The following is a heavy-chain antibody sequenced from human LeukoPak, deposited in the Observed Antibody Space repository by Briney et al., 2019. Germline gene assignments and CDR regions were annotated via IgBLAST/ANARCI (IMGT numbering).Heavy chain of an antibody. D-gene: IGHD1-26*01. CDR2: IKQDGSEK. CDR1: GFTSSSYW. CDR3: ARDLEQWELRWFDP. J-gene: IGHJ5*02. Sequence: GGSLRLSCAASGFTSSSYWMSWVRQAPGKGLEWVANIKQDGSEKYYVDSAKGRFTISRDNAKNSLYLQMNSLRAEDTAVYYCARDLEQWELRWFDPWGQGTLVTVSS. V-gene: IGHV3-7*01.